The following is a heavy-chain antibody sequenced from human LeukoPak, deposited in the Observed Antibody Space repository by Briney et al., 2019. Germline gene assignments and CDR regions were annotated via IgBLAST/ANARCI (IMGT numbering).Heavy chain of an antibody. CDR2: IKQDGSEK. V-gene: IGHV3-7*03. J-gene: IGHJ6*03. CDR1: GFMLSSYW. D-gene: IGHD6-13*01. CDR3: ARVSSSWYYYYYMDV. Sequence: GGSLRLSCAGSGFMLSSYWMSWVRQAPGKGLEWVANIKQDGSEKYYVDSVKGRFTISRDNAKDSLYLQMNSLRAEDTALYYCARVSSSWYYYYYMDVWGKGTTVTVSS.